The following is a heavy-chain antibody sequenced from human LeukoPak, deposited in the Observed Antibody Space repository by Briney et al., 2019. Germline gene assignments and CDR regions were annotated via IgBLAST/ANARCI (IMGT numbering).Heavy chain of an antibody. J-gene: IGHJ5*02. CDR2: IYHSGST. V-gene: IGHV4-38-2*02. CDR1: GYSISSGYY. Sequence: PSETLSLTCTVSGYSISSGYYWGWIRQPPGKGLEWIGSIYHSGSTYYNPSLKSRVTISVDTSKNQFSLKLSSVTAADTAVYYCARWRGHIVLMVYAISGFDPWGQGTLVTVSS. D-gene: IGHD2-8*01. CDR3: ARWRGHIVLMVYAISGFDP.